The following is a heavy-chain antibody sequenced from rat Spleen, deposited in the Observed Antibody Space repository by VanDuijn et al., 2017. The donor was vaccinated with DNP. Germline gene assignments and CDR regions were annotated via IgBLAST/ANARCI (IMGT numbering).Heavy chain of an antibody. Sequence: EVQLVESGGGLVQPGRSLKLSCAASEFTFSKSDVAWVRQAPTKGLEWVTSISPSGGGTYYRHSVKGRLTISRDNANHTLYLQMNSLRSEDTATYYCAIANGAYWGQGTSVTVSS. CDR1: EFTFSKSD. D-gene: IGHD5-1*01. J-gene: IGHJ4*01. V-gene: IGHV5-19*01. CDR3: AIANGAY. CDR2: ISPSGGGT.